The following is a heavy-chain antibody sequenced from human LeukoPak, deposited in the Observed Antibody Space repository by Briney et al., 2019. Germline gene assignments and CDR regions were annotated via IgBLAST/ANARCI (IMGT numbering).Heavy chain of an antibody. V-gene: IGHV1-69*13. CDR1: GGTFSSYA. CDR3: ARGGYSSSSSYYYYYMDV. Sequence: ASVKVSCKASGGTFSSYAISWVRQAPGQGLEWMGGIIPIFGTANYAQKFQGRVTITADESTSTAYMELSSLRSEDTAVYYCARGGYSSSSSYYYYYMDVWGKGTTVTVSS. CDR2: IIPIFGTA. J-gene: IGHJ6*03. D-gene: IGHD6-6*01.